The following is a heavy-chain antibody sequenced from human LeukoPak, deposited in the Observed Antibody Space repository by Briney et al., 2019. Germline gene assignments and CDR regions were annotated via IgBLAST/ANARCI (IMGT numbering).Heavy chain of an antibody. D-gene: IGHD2-2*01. Sequence: PGRSLRLSCAASGFTFSSYGMHWVRQAPGKGLEWVAVISYDGSNKYYADSVKGRFTISRDNSKNTLYLQMNSLRAEDTAVYYCAKDMHDIVVVPAAMPWDYWGQGTLVTVSS. CDR1: GFTFSSYG. CDR3: AKDMHDIVVVPAAMPWDY. V-gene: IGHV3-30*18. J-gene: IGHJ4*02. CDR2: ISYDGSNK.